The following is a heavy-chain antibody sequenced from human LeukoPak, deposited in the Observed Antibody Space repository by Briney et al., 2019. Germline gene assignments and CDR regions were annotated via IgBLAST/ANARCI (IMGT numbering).Heavy chain of an antibody. CDR3: AKAAPRSNNQLDY. V-gene: IGHV1-46*01. Sequence: ASVKVSCKASGYTFTSYYMHWVRQAPGQGLEWMGIINPSGGSADYAQKFQGTVTMTRDTATSTVYMELSSLRSEDTAVYYCAKAAPRSNNQLDYWGQGTLVTVSS. J-gene: IGHJ4*02. D-gene: IGHD1-14*01. CDR1: GYTFTSYY. CDR2: INPSGGSA.